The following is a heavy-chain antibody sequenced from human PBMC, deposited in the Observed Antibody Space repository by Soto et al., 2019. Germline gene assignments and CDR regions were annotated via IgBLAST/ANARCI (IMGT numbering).Heavy chain of an antibody. CDR1: GFNFSSYS. Sequence: GGPLMLSCASSGFNFSSYSMSWVRPAQGKGLEWVSAISGSGGSTYYADSVKGRFTISRDNSKNTLYLQMNSLRAEDTAVYYCAKDRKWQQLGDNWFDPWGQGTRVTVSA. D-gene: IGHD6-13*01. CDR3: AKDRKWQQLGDNWFDP. V-gene: IGHV3-23*01. J-gene: IGHJ5*02. CDR2: ISGSGGST.